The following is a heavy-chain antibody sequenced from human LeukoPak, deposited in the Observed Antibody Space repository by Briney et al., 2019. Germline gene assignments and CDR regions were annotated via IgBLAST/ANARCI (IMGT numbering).Heavy chain of an antibody. J-gene: IGHJ4*02. CDR1: GFTFSSYA. CDR3: AKSDYYDSSGYYYGSDY. CDR2: ISGSGGST. Sequence: GGSLRPSCAASGFTFSSYAMTWVRQAPGKGLEWVSGISGSGGSTYYADSVKGRFTISRDNSKNTLYVQMNSLRAEDTAVYYCAKSDYYDSSGYYYGSDYWGQGTLVGVSS. D-gene: IGHD3-22*01. V-gene: IGHV3-23*01.